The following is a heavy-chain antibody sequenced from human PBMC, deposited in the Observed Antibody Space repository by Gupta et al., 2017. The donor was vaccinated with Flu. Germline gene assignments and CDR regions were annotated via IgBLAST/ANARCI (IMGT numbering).Heavy chain of an antibody. CDR2: TYYRSKWYN. V-gene: IGHV6-1*01. Sequence: QVQLQQSGPGLVKPSQTLSLTCAISGDSVSSNRAAWHWIRQSPSRGLEWLGRTYYRSKWYNDYAVSVKSRITINPDTSKNQFSLQLNSVTPEDTAVYYCARSAGYSILPWPWFDPWGQGTLVTVSS. CDR3: ARSAGYSILPWPWFDP. CDR1: GDSVSSNRAA. J-gene: IGHJ5*02. D-gene: IGHD6-13*01.